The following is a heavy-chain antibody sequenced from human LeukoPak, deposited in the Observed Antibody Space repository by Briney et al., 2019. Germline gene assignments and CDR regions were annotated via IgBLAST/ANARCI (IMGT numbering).Heavy chain of an antibody. CDR3: ARVGGYCSGGSCYGTFDY. CDR2: IYTSGST. CDR1: GGSISSYY. J-gene: IGHJ4*02. Sequence: SETLSLTCTVSGGSISSYYWSWIRQPAGKGLEWIGRIYTSGSTNYSPSLKSRVTMSVDTSKNQFSLKLSSVTAADTAVYYCARVGGYCSGGSCYGTFDYWGQGTLVTVSS. D-gene: IGHD2-15*01. V-gene: IGHV4-4*07.